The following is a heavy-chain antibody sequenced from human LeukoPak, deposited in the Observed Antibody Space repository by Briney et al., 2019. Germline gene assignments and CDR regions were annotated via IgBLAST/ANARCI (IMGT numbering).Heavy chain of an antibody. CDR3: ARGGGLADY. D-gene: IGHD1-26*01. CDR2: ISSSSSTI. J-gene: IGHJ4*02. V-gene: IGHV3-48*01. CDR1: GFTFDDYA. Sequence: PGGSLRLSCAASGFTFDDYAMHWVRQAPGKGLEWVSYISSSSSTIYYADSVKGRFTISRDNAKNSLYLQMNSLRAEDTAVYYCARGGGLADYWGQGTLVTVSS.